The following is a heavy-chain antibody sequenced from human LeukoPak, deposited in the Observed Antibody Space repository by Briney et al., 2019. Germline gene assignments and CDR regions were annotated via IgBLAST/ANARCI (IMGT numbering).Heavy chain of an antibody. Sequence: SETLSLTCTVSGGSISSYYWSWIRQPPGKGLEWSGYIYYSGSTNYNPSLKSRVTISVDTSKNQFSLKLSSVTAADTAVYYCARDHIVVVPAARVYCYYYGMDVWGQGTTVTVSS. V-gene: IGHV4-59*01. CDR3: ARDHIVVVPAARVYCYYYGMDV. D-gene: IGHD2-2*01. CDR2: IYYSGST. J-gene: IGHJ6*02. CDR1: GGSISSYY.